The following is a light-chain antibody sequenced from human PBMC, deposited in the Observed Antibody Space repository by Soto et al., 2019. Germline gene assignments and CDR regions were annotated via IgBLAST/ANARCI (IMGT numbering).Light chain of an antibody. CDR1: GSDVGNYNL. V-gene: IGLV2-23*02. CDR2: EVN. Sequence: QSALTQPASVSGSPGQSITVSCTGTGSDVGNYNLVSWYQHHPGKAPKLLIYEVNRRPSGVSDRFSGSKSGNTASLTITGLQAEDEADYHCCSYAGRDILFGGGTKLTVL. J-gene: IGLJ2*01. CDR3: CSYAGRDIL.